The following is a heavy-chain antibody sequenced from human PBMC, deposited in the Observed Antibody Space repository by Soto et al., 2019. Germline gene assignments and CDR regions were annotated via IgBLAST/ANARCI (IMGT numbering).Heavy chain of an antibody. Sequence: EVQMLESGGGLVQPGGSLRLSCAVSGLTFDTYAMSWVRQAPGKGLEWVSTISRTSSRTHYADSVKGRFTISRDNSNNILYLQTNSLRVEDTAVYYCARDGYGDYLRGGYYYYYYGMDVWGQGTTVTVSS. CDR2: ISRTSSRT. V-gene: IGHV3-23*01. J-gene: IGHJ6*02. D-gene: IGHD4-17*01. CDR3: ARDGYGDYLRGGYYYYYYGMDV. CDR1: GLTFDTYA.